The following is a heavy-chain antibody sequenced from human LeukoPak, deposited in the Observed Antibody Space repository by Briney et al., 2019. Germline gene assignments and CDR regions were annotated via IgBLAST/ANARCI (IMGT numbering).Heavy chain of an antibody. CDR1: GFTFSSYG. J-gene: IGHJ5*02. CDR2: IWYDGSNK. CDR3: ARGGVAATTGWFDP. D-gene: IGHD2-15*01. Sequence: QPGGSLRLSCAASGFTFSSYGMHWVRQAPGKGLEWVAVIWYDGSNKYYADSVKGRFTISRDNSKNTLYLQMNSLRAEDTAVYYCARGGVAATTGWFDPWGQGTLVTVSS. V-gene: IGHV3-33*01.